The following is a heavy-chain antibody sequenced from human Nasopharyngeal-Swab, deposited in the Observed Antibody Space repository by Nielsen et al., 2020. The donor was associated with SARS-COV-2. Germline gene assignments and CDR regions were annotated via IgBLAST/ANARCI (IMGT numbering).Heavy chain of an antibody. J-gene: IGHJ3*02. D-gene: IGHD6-19*01. Sequence: RLAPGKGLEWIGYIYYSGSTNYNPSLKSRVTISVDTSKNQFSLKLSSMTAADTAVYYCARDQRSGWFDAFDIWGQGTMVTVSS. CDR2: IYYSGST. CDR3: ARDQRSGWFDAFDI. V-gene: IGHV4-59*01.